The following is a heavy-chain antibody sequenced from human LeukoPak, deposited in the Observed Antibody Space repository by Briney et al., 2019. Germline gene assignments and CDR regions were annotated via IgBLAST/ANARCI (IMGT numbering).Heavy chain of an antibody. CDR2: INPSGGST. D-gene: IGHD3-22*01. J-gene: IGHJ1*01. CDR3: ARGHSSGYYSSDFQH. V-gene: IGHV1-46*01. CDR1: GYTFTSYY. Sequence: ASVKVSCKASGYTFTSYYMHWVRQAPGQGLEWMGIINPSGGSTSYAQKFQGRVTMTRDTSTSTVYMELSSLRSEDTAVYYCARGHSSGYYSSDFQHWGQGTLVTVSS.